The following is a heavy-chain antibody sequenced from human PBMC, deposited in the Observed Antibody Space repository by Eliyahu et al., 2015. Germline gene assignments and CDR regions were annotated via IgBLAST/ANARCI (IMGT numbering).Heavy chain of an antibody. CDR2: ISYDGSNK. Sequence: QVQLVESGGGVVQPGRSLRLXCAXSGFXFXSYAMHWVRQAPGKGLEWVAVISYDGSNKYYADSVKGRFTISRDNSKNTLYLQMNSLRAEDTAVYYCARDGAGGYPKMTFDYWGQGTLVTVSS. D-gene: IGHD3-16*02. CDR3: ARDGAGGYPKMTFDY. CDR1: GFXFXSYA. J-gene: IGHJ4*02. V-gene: IGHV3-30-3*01.